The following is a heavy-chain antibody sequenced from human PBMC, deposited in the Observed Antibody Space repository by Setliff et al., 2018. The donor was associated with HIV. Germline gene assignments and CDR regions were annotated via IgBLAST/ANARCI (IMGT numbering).Heavy chain of an antibody. Sequence: SETLSLTCTVSGGSITSGTYYWNWIRQHPGKGMEWIGYIYYSGSTYFNPSLKSRVTLSIDTSKNQFSLKLSSVTAEDTAVYYCARDRYAGEIDYWGQGTLVTVSS. CDR1: GGSITSGTYY. J-gene: IGHJ4*02. D-gene: IGHD3-10*01. CDR2: IYYSGST. V-gene: IGHV4-31*02. CDR3: ARDRYAGEIDY.